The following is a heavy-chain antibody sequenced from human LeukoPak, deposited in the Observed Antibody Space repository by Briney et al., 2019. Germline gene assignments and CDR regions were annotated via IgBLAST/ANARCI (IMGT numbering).Heavy chain of an antibody. Sequence: GGSLRLSCAASGFTVSSNYMSWVRQAPGKGLEWVSVIYSSGGTYYADSVKGRLTISRHNSKSTLYLQMNSLRAEDTAVYYCARGRAVARYYFDYWGQGTLVTVSS. CDR1: GFTVSSNY. CDR3: ARGRAVARYYFDY. D-gene: IGHD6-19*01. V-gene: IGHV3-53*04. J-gene: IGHJ4*02. CDR2: IYSSGGT.